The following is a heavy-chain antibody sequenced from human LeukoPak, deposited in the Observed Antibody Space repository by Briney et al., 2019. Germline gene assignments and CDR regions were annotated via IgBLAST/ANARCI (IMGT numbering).Heavy chain of an antibody. Sequence: PSQTLSLTCAVSGGSISSGGYSWSWIRRPPGKGLEWIGYIYHSGSTYYNPSLKSRVTISVDRSKNQFSPKLSSVTAADTAVYYCARGFFDYGDSFDYWGQGTLVTVSS. CDR1: GGSISSGGYS. D-gene: IGHD4-17*01. V-gene: IGHV4-30-2*01. CDR2: IYHSGST. CDR3: ARGFFDYGDSFDY. J-gene: IGHJ4*02.